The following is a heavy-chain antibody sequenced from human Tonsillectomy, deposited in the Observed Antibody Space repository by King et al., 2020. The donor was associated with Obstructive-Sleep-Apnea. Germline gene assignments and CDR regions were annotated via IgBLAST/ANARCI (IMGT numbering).Heavy chain of an antibody. CDR2: IYYSGST. J-gene: IGHJ4*02. CDR3: AGELADYGSGSYYLTFHFDY. V-gene: IGHV4-39*07. Sequence: QLQESGPGLVKPSETLSLTCTVSGGSISSSSYYWGWIRQPPGKGLEWIGSIYYSGSTYYNPSLKSRVTISVDTSKNQFSLKLSSVTAADTAVYYCAGELADYGSGSYYLTFHFDYWGQGTLVTVSS. D-gene: IGHD3-10*01. CDR1: GGSISSSSYY.